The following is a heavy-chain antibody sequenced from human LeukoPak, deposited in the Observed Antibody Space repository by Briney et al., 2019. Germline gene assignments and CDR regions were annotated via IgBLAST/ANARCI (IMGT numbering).Heavy chain of an antibody. D-gene: IGHD1-26*01. V-gene: IGHV5-51*01. J-gene: IGHJ4*02. Sequence: GESLKISCKASGYSFTTYWIGWVRQMPGKGLEWMGIIYPGDSDTRYSPSFQGQVTISADKSISTAYPQWSSLKASDTAVYYCARGSGSYHTAYMNWGQGTLVTVSP. CDR1: GYSFTTYW. CDR2: IYPGDSDT. CDR3: ARGSGSYHTAYMN.